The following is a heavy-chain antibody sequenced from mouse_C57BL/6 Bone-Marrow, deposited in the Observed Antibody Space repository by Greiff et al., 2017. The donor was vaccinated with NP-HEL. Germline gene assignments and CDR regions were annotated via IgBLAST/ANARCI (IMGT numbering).Heavy chain of an antibody. Sequence: QVQLQQSGAELVRPGASVKLSCKASGYTFTDYYINWVKQRPGQGLEWIARIYPGSGNTYYNEKFKGKATLTAEKSSSTAYMQLSSLTSEDSAVYFCARLTTVVDFDYWGQGTTLTVSS. D-gene: IGHD1-1*01. J-gene: IGHJ2*01. CDR3: ARLTTVVDFDY. V-gene: IGHV1-76*01. CDR1: GYTFTDYY. CDR2: IYPGSGNT.